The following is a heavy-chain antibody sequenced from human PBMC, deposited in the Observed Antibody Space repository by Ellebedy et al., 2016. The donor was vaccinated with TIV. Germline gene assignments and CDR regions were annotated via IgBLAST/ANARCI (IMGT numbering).Heavy chain of an antibody. V-gene: IGHV3-48*01. D-gene: IGHD3-10*01. Sequence: GESLKISCAASGFTFSSYSMNWVRQAPGKGLEWVSYINSSSSTIYYADSVKGRFTISRDNAKNSLYLQMNSLRAEDTAVYYCARDRGEVHAGMRIVVSCPFDYWGQGTLVTVSS. CDR1: GFTFSSYS. J-gene: IGHJ4*02. CDR2: INSSSSTI. CDR3: ARDRGEVHAGMRIVVSCPFDY.